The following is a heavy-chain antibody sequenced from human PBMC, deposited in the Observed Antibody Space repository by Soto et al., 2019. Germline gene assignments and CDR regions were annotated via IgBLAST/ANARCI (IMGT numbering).Heavy chain of an antibody. CDR2: ISSNGGST. CDR3: VKGALEDSGFDYYYYGMDV. Sequence: GGSLRLSCSASGFTFSSYAMHWVRQAPGKGLEYVSAISSNGGSTYYADSVKGRFTISRDNSKNTLYLQMSSLRAEDTAVYYCVKGALEDSGFDYYYYGMDVWGQGTTVTVSS. J-gene: IGHJ6*02. D-gene: IGHD5-12*01. V-gene: IGHV3-64D*08. CDR1: GFTFSSYA.